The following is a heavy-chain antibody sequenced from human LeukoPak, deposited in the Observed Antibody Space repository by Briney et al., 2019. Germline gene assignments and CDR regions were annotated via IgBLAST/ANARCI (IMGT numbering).Heavy chain of an antibody. V-gene: IGHV4-39*07. Sequence: SETLSLTCTVSGGSISSGSYYWGWIRQPPGKGLEWIGSIYYSGSTYYNPSLKSRITVSLDTSKNQLSLKLSSVTAADTAVYYCARVWWLQGYFDYWGQGTLVTVSS. D-gene: IGHD5-24*01. J-gene: IGHJ4*02. CDR2: IYYSGST. CDR1: GGSISSGSYY. CDR3: ARVWWLQGYFDY.